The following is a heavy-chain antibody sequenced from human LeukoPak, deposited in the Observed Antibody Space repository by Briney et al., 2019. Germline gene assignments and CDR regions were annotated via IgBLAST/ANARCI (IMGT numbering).Heavy chain of an antibody. V-gene: IGHV1-18*01. J-gene: IGHJ4*02. Sequence: ASVKVSCKASGYTFTSYGISWVRQAPGQGLEWMGWIGAYNGNTNYAQKLQGRVTMTTDTSTSTAYMELRSLRSDDTAVYYCARDRAYCSSTSCYPGVPGYWGQGTLVTVSS. CDR3: ARDRAYCSSTSCYPGVPGY. D-gene: IGHD2-2*01. CDR1: GYTFTSYG. CDR2: IGAYNGNT.